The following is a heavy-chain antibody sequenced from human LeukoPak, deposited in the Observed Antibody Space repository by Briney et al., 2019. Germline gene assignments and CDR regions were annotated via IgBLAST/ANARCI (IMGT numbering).Heavy chain of an antibody. V-gene: IGHV3-7*01. J-gene: IGHJ4*02. D-gene: IGHD4-17*01. CDR2: IKQDGSEK. CDR3: ARDPTTVTPIGDY. CDR1: GFTFSSYW. Sequence: SGGSLRLSCAASGFTFSSYWMSWVRQAPGKGLEWVANIKQDGSEKYYVDSVKGRFTISRDNAKNSLYLQMNSLRAEDTAVYYCARDPTTVTPIGDYWGQGTLVTVSS.